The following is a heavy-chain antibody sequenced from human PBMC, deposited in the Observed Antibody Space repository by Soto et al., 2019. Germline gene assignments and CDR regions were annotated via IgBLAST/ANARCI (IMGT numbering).Heavy chain of an antibody. D-gene: IGHD3-22*01. Sequence: SETLSLTCAVYGGSFSAYYWSWIRQPPGKGLEWIGEINHSGGTSYNPSLKSRVTISVDTSKSQFSLKLISVTAAARAVYYCARGSVDTVDSRGFYEYWGQETPVSVS. CDR3: ARGSVDTVDSRGFYEY. CDR2: INHSGGT. CDR1: GGSFSAYY. V-gene: IGHV4-34*01. J-gene: IGHJ4*02.